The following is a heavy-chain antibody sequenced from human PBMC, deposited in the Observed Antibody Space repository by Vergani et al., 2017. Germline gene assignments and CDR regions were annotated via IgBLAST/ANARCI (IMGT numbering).Heavy chain of an antibody. D-gene: IGHD1-14*01. V-gene: IGHV4-59*01. CDR1: GGSLSGYY. Sequence: QVQLQESGPGLVRPSETLSLTCTVSGGSLSGYYWNWIRQTPGEGLEWIGYVEHSGYFHYNPALKTRVSMSSDTSNNQFSLILSSVTVSDTAVSYFSRSIVSRNPPDYFDNWGQGTLVTVSS. J-gene: IGHJ4*02. CDR2: VEHSGYF. CDR3: SRSIVSRNPPDYFDN.